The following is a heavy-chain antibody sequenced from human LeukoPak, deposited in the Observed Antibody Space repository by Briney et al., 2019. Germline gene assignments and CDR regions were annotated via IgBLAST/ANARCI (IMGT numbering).Heavy chain of an antibody. Sequence: GGSLRLSCAASGFTFSNYAMSWVRQAPGKGLEWVSAISGSGGSTYYADSVKGRFTISRDNSKNTLYLQMNSLRAEDTAVYYCAKDVLDGDYDYYFDYWGQGTLVTVSS. D-gene: IGHD4-17*01. CDR3: AKDVLDGDYDYYFDY. CDR2: ISGSGGST. CDR1: GFTFSNYA. V-gene: IGHV3-23*01. J-gene: IGHJ4*02.